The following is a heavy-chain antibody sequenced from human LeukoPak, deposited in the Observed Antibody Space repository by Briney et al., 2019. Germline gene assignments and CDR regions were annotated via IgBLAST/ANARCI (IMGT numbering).Heavy chain of an antibody. V-gene: IGHV4-30-4*01. CDR3: ARDRGDYYDSSGYDY. CDR2: IYYSGST. Sequence: SPSETLSLTCTVSGGSISSGDYYWSWIRQPPGKGLEWIGYIYYSGSTYYNPSLKSRVTISVDTSKNQFSLKLSSVTAADTAVYYCARDRGDYYDSSGYDYWGQGTLVTVSS. J-gene: IGHJ4*02. CDR1: GGSISSGDYY. D-gene: IGHD3-22*01.